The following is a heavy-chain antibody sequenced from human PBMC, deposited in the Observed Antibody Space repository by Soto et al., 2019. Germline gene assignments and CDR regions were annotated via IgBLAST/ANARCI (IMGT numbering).Heavy chain of an antibody. V-gene: IGHV3-33*01. CDR1: RFTFSTYA. CDR2: IWNDESNK. Sequence: GGSLRLSCAASRFTFSTYAMHWVRQAPGRGLEWVALIWNDESNKDYADSVKGRFTISRDNSKNTLYLQMNRLRAEDTAVYYCARVAVSPGYGSGWSPYYLDYWGQGTLVTVS. CDR3: ARVAVSPGYGSGWSPYYLDY. D-gene: IGHD6-19*01. J-gene: IGHJ4*02.